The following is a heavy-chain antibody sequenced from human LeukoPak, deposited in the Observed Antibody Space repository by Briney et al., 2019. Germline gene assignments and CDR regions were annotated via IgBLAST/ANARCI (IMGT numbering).Heavy chain of an antibody. V-gene: IGHV3-23*01. CDR3: AKVVVGATKPFFDY. J-gene: IGHJ4*02. CDR2: ISGSGGST. D-gene: IGHD1-26*01. Sequence: GSLRLSCAASGFTFSSYAMSWVRPAPGKGLEWVSAISGSGGSTYYADSVKGRFTISRDNSKNTLYLQMNSLRAEDTAVYYCAKVVVGATKPFFDYWGQGTLVTVSS. CDR1: GFTFSSYA.